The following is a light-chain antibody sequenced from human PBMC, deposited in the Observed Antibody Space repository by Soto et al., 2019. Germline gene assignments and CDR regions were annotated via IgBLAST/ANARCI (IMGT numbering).Light chain of an antibody. Sequence: EVVMTQSPATLSLSPGDSATLSCRASESVSSNLAWYQQRPGQAPRLVIYGAYTRATGIPARFSGGGSGTEFTLTISSLQSEDFAVYYCQQYNSWPPITFGQGTRLEIK. V-gene: IGKV3-15*01. CDR1: ESVSSN. CDR2: GAY. CDR3: QQYNSWPPIT. J-gene: IGKJ5*01.